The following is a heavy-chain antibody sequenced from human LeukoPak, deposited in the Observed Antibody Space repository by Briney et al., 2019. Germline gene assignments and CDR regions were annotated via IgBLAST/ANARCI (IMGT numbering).Heavy chain of an antibody. Sequence: SETLSLTCTVSGGSISSHYWSWIRQPPGKGLEWIGYIYYSGSTNYNPSLKSRVTISVDTSKNQFSLKLSSVTAADTAVYYCARADDSSGNYWGEFDYWGQGTLVTVSS. V-gene: IGHV4-59*11. J-gene: IGHJ4*02. CDR1: GGSISSHY. CDR2: IYYSGST. D-gene: IGHD3-22*01. CDR3: ARADDSSGNYWGEFDY.